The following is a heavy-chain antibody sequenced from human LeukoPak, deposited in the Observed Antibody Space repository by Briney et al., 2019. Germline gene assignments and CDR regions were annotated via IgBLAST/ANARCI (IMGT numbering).Heavy chain of an antibody. D-gene: IGHD3-22*01. Sequence: GGSLRLSCAASGFTFSSYGMHWVRQAPGKGLEWVAFIRYDGSNKYYADSVKGRFTISRDNSKNTLYLQMNSLRAEDTAVYYCAKEKNYYDSSGYYGGWGQGTLVTVSS. CDR2: IRYDGSNK. V-gene: IGHV3-30*02. CDR1: GFTFSSYG. J-gene: IGHJ4*02. CDR3: AKEKNYYDSSGYYGG.